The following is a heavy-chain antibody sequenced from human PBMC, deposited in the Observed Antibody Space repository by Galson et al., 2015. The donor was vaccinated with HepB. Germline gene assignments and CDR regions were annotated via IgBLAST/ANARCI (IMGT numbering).Heavy chain of an antibody. Sequence: LSLTCAVYGGSFSGYYWSWIRQPPGKGLEWIGEINHSGSTNYNPSLKSRVTISVDTSKDQFSLKLSSVTAADTAVYYCARGQGAAPTYDYWGQGTLVTVSS. CDR3: ARGQGAAPTYDY. V-gene: IGHV4-34*01. CDR1: GGSFSGYY. J-gene: IGHJ4*02. D-gene: IGHD6-6*01. CDR2: INHSGST.